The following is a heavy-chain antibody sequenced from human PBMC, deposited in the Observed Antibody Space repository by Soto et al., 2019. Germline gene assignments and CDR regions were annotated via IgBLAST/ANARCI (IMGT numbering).Heavy chain of an antibody. CDR1: GYSFTSLD. CDR2: MQPSTGRT. V-gene: IGHV1-8*01. J-gene: IGHJ4*02. Sequence: QVQLVQSGAEVREPGASVKVSCKASGYSFTSLDINWVRQTAGQGLEWMGWMQPSTGRTGYAQTFQGRVTMTRYTSINSAYASLTTLTSDDTSFYYCARGVSAGIDYWGPGTLVTVSS. D-gene: IGHD6-19*01. CDR3: ARGVSAGIDY.